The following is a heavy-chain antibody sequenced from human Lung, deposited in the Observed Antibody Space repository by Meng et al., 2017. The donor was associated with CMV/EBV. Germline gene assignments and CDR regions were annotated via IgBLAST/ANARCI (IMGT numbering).Heavy chain of an antibody. CDR3: ARDATIFGVVDPYYYGMDV. D-gene: IGHD3-3*01. J-gene: IGHJ6*02. Sequence: SXTXSLXCTVSGGSISSSSYYGGWIRQPPGKGLEWIGSIYYSGSTYYNPSLKSRVTISVDTSKNQFSLKMSSVTAADTAVYYCARDATIFGVVDPYYYGMDVXDQGTTVTVSS. CDR1: GGSISSSSYY. CDR2: IYYSGST. V-gene: IGHV4-39*02.